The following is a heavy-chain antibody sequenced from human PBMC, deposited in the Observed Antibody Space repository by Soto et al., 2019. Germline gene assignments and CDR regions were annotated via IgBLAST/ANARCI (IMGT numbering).Heavy chain of an antibody. Sequence: QITLKESGPTLVKPTQTLTLTCTVSGFSLSTNGVGVGWIRQPPGEALEWLAIIYWYDDKRYSPSLESRLTIARDASKNQVVLTMTNVDPVDTATYYCAHRHFNKVAYFDYWGQGTLVTVSS. V-gene: IGHV2-5*01. CDR3: AHRHFNKVAYFDY. CDR1: GFSLSTNGVG. CDR2: IYWYDDK. J-gene: IGHJ4*02.